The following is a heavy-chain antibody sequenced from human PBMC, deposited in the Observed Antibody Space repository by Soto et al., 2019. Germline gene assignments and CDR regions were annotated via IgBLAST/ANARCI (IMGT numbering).Heavy chain of an antibody. D-gene: IGHD3-10*01. V-gene: IGHV3-30-3*01. J-gene: IGHJ6*02. CDR2: ISYDGSNK. CDR1: GFTFSSYA. Sequence: QVQLVESGGGVVQPGRSLRLSCAASGFTFSSYAMHWVRQAPGKGLEWVAVISYDGSNKYYADSVKGRFTISRDNSKNTLYLQMNSLRAEDTAVYYCARDARGGSGSYLLNYYYDYGMDVWGQGTTVTVSS. CDR3: ARDARGGSGSYLLNYYYDYGMDV.